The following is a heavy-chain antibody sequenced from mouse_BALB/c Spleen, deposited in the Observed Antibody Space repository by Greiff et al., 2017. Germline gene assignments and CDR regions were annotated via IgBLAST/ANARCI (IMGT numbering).Heavy chain of an antibody. J-gene: IGHJ3*01. CDR1: GFSLTSYG. CDR3: ARDQDYYGSSPRFAD. D-gene: IGHD1-1*01. V-gene: IGHV2-9*02. Sequence: QVQLKESGPGLVAPSQSLSITCTVSGFSLTSYGVHWVRQPPGKGLEWLGVIWAGGSTNYNSALISRLSISNDNSKGQVFLKMNSLQTDDTAMYYCARDQDYYGSSPRFADWGQGTLVTVSA. CDR2: IWAGGST.